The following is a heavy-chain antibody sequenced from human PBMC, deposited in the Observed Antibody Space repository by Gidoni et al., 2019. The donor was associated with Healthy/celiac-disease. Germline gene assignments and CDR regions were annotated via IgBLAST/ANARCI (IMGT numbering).Heavy chain of an antibody. CDR1: GFTFSNAW. V-gene: IGHV3-15*01. J-gene: IGHJ4*02. D-gene: IGHD2-8*01. Sequence: EVQLVESGGGLVKPGGSLRLSCAASGFTFSNAWMSWVRQAQGKGLGWVGRIKSKTDGGTTDYAAPVKGRFTISRDDSKNTLYLQMNSLKTEDTAVYYCTTVYCTNGVCYQFDYWGQGTLVTVSS. CDR2: IKSKTDGGTT. CDR3: TTVYCTNGVCYQFDY.